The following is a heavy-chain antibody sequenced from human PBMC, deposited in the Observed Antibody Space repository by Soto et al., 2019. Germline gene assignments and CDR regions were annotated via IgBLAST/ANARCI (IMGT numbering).Heavy chain of an antibody. CDR2: IYTSGST. V-gene: IGHV4-4*07. J-gene: IGHJ6*02. CDR1: GGSISSYY. Sequence: SETLSLTCTVSGGSISSYYWSWIRQPAGKGLEWIGRIYTSGSTNYNPSLKSRVTMSVDTSKNQFSLKLSSVTAADTAVYYCARGGSDFWSGYYTSYYYYGMDVWGQGTTVT. D-gene: IGHD3-3*01. CDR3: ARGGSDFWSGYYTSYYYYGMDV.